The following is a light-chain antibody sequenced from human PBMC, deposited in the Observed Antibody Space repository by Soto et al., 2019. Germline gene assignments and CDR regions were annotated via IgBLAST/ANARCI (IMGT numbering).Light chain of an antibody. CDR2: GAS. J-gene: IGKJ5*01. Sequence: EKVMTQSPATLSVSLGERATLSCRASQSVARNLAWYQQKPGQAPRLLIYGASSRATGIPDRFSGSGSGTDFTLTISRLEPEDFAVYYCQRHAYSPITFGQGTRLEIK. CDR3: QRHAYSPIT. V-gene: IGKV3-20*01. CDR1: QSVARN.